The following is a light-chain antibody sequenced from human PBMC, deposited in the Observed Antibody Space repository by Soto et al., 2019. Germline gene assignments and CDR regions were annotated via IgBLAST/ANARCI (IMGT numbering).Light chain of an antibody. Sequence: DIQMTQSPSSLSATVGDRVTITCRASQDISNYLAWHQQKPGKVPKLLIYAASTLQPGVPSRFSGSGSGTDFPLTISSLQPEDVATYYCQKYNGAPPETFGPGTKVAIK. CDR1: QDISNY. CDR3: QKYNGAPPET. J-gene: IGKJ3*01. V-gene: IGKV1-27*01. CDR2: AAS.